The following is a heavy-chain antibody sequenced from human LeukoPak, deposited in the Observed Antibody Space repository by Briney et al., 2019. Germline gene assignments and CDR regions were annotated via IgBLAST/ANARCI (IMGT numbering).Heavy chain of an antibody. Sequence: GGSLRLSCAASGFTFNNYWMHWVRQAPGKGLVWVSRINGDGSSTRYADSVKGRFTISRDNAENTLFLQTNSLRAEDTAVYYCARGFKFGMDVWGKGTTVTVSS. CDR2: INGDGSST. CDR3: ARGFKFGMDV. V-gene: IGHV3-74*01. CDR1: GFTFNNYW. J-gene: IGHJ6*04.